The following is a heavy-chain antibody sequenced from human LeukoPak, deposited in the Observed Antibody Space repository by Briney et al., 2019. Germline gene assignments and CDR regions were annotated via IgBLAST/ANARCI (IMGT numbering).Heavy chain of an antibody. CDR1: GFTFSSYW. CDR2: IKQDGSEK. CDR3: ARDRHYYDSSGYSLDI. D-gene: IGHD3-22*01. Sequence: GGSLRLSCAASGFTFSSYWMSWVRQAPGKGLEWVANIKQDGSEKYYVDSVKGRFTISRDNAKNSLYLQMNSLRAEDTAVYYCARDRHYYDSSGYSLDIWGQGTMVTVSS. V-gene: IGHV3-7*01. J-gene: IGHJ3*02.